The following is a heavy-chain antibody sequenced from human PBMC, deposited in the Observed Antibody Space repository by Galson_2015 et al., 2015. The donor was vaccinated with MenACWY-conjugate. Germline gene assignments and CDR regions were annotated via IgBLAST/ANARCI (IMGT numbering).Heavy chain of an antibody. V-gene: IGHV5-51*01. CDR1: GYSFDNFW. CDR3: ARHLHRTSWSSLDP. D-gene: IGHD3-3*01. CDR2: IYPGDSDT. Sequence: QSGAEVKKPGESLKISCKGFGYSFDNFWSGWVRQMPGKGLEWMGIIYPGDSDTKYSPSFEGQVIFSADKSINTTYLQWRSLKASDTAIYYCARHLHRTSWSSLDPWGQGTLVTVSS. J-gene: IGHJ5*02.